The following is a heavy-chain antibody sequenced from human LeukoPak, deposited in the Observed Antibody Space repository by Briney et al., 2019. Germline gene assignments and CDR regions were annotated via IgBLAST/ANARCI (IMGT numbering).Heavy chain of an antibody. V-gene: IGHV1-69*05. Sequence: SVKVSCKASGGTFSSYAISWVRQAPGQGLEWMGRIIPIFGTANYAQKFQGRVTITTDESTSTAYMELSSLRSEDTAVYYCARGPLTVTAYYYYYMDVWGKGTAVTVSS. CDR1: GGTFSSYA. CDR2: IIPIFGTA. J-gene: IGHJ6*03. CDR3: ARGPLTVTAYYYYYMDV. D-gene: IGHD4-11*01.